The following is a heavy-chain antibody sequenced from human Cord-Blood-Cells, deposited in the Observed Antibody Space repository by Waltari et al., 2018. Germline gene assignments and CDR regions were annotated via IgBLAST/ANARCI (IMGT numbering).Heavy chain of an antibody. CDR2: IYSGGST. Sequence: EVQLVETGGGLIQPGGSLRLSCAASGFTVSSNYLRWVRPAPGKGLEWVSVIYSGGSTYYADSVKGRFTISRDNSKNTLYLQMNSLRAEDTAVYYCARGPIGSSWYGVYYYYGMDVWGQGTTVTVSS. J-gene: IGHJ6*02. CDR1: GFTVSSNY. CDR3: ARGPIGSSWYGVYYYYGMDV. V-gene: IGHV3-53*02. D-gene: IGHD6-13*01.